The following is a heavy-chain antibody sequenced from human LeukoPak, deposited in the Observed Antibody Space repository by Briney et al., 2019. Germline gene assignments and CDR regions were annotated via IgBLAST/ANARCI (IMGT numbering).Heavy chain of an antibody. CDR1: GFTFSSYE. Sequence: PGGSLRLSCAASGFTFSSYEMNWVRQAPGKGLEWVSYISSSGSTIYYADSVKGRFTISRDNAKNSLNLQMDSLRVEDTAVYYCTRGDSSSKIDYWGQGTLVTVSS. V-gene: IGHV3-48*03. CDR3: TRGDSSSKIDY. CDR2: ISSSGSTI. J-gene: IGHJ4*02. D-gene: IGHD6-6*01.